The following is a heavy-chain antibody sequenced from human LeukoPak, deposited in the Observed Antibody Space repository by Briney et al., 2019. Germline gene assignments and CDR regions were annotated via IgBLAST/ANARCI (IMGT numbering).Heavy chain of an antibody. J-gene: IGHJ4*02. CDR1: GVSLSGYS. V-gene: IGHV4-34*01. CDR2: IDESGSI. CDR3: ARGSHPAD. Sequence: PSETLSLTCAVYGVSLSGYSWSWIRQPPGGGLQWIGEIDESGSINYNPSLKSRVTMSLDTSKSQFSLNVSSVTAADTAVYYCARGSHPADWGQGTLVTVSS.